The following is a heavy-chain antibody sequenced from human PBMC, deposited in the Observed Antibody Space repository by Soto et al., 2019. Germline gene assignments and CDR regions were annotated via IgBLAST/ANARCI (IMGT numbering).Heavy chain of an antibody. CDR1: SGSISSSNW. J-gene: IGHJ4*02. Sequence: QVQLQESGPGLVKPSGTLSLTCAVSSGSISSSNWWSWVRQPPGKGLEWIGEIYHSGSTNYNPSLKSRDTISVDKSKNQFSLKLSSVTAADTAVYYCARDRGGSYRKFDYWGQGTLVTVSS. V-gene: IGHV4-4*02. CDR3: ARDRGGSYRKFDY. CDR2: IYHSGST. D-gene: IGHD3-16*02.